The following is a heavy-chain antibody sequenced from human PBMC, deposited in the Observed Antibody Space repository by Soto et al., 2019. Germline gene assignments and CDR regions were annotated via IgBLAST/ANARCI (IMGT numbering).Heavy chain of an antibody. D-gene: IGHD3-22*01. Sequence: SGPTLVNPTQTLTLTCTFSGFSLSTSGMCVSWIRQPPGKALEWLALIDWDDDKYYSTSLKTRLTISKDTSKNQVVLTMTNMDPVDTATYYCTRIYYYGSSGYYYGYNYWGQETLVTVS. CDR2: IDWDDDK. V-gene: IGHV2-70*13. J-gene: IGHJ4*02. CDR3: TRIYYYGSSGYYYGYNY. CDR1: GFSLSTSGMC.